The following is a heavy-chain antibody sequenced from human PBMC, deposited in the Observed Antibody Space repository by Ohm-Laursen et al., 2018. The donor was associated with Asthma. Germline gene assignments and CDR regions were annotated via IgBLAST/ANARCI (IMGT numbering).Heavy chain of an antibody. CDR2: ISAYNGNT. D-gene: IGHD2-15*01. CDR1: GYTFTSYG. CDR3: AVGDCSGGSCYSFDY. Sequence: ASSVKVSCKASGYTFTSYGISWVRQAPGQGLEWMGWISAYNGNTNYAQKLQGRVTMTTDTSTSTAYMELRSLRSDDTAVYYCAVGDCSGGSCYSFDYWGQGTLVTVSS. J-gene: IGHJ4*02. V-gene: IGHV1-18*04.